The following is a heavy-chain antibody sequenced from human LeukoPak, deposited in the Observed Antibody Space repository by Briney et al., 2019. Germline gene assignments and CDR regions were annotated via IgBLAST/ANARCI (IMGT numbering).Heavy chain of an antibody. V-gene: IGHV1-18*01. Sequence: GASVKVSCKASGYTFTSYGISWVRQAPGQGLEWMGWISAYNDNTNYAQKLQGRVTMTTDTSTSTAYMELRSLRSDDTAVYYCARDRGSYSSSRWFDPWGQGTLVTVSS. D-gene: IGHD6-13*01. CDR3: ARDRGSYSSSRWFDP. CDR2: ISAYNDNT. CDR1: GYTFTSYG. J-gene: IGHJ5*02.